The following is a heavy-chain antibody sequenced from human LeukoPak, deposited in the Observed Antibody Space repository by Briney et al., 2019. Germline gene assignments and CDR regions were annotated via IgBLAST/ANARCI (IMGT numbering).Heavy chain of an antibody. V-gene: IGHV1-2*02. J-gene: IGHJ4*02. CDR1: GYSFTGYY. CDR3: ATARDIVTSRSVGGFDY. D-gene: IGHD5-12*01. Sequence: VASVKVSCKASGYSFTGYYMHWVRQAPGQGLEWMGWINPNSGRTNDAQNFQGRVTMTRDTSVSTAYMELSRLRSDDTAVFYCATARDIVTSRSVGGFDYWGEGTLTPSAQ. CDR2: INPNSGRT.